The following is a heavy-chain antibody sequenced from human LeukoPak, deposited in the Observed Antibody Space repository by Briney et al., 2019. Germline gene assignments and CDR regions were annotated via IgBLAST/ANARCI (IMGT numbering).Heavy chain of an antibody. CDR1: GGSFSGYY. Sequence: SETLSLTCAVYGGSFSGYYWSWIRQPPGKGLEWIGEINHSGSTNYNPSLKSRVTISVDKSTNQFSLKLSSVTAADTAVYYCARAYCSSTSCYGTFDYWGQGTLVTVSS. D-gene: IGHD2-2*01. V-gene: IGHV4-34*01. J-gene: IGHJ4*02. CDR3: ARAYCSSTSCYGTFDY. CDR2: INHSGST.